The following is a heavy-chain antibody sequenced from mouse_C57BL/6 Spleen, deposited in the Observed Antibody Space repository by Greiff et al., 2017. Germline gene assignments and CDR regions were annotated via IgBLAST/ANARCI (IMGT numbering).Heavy chain of an antibody. J-gene: IGHJ1*03. CDR1: GYTFTDYY. V-gene: IGHV1-26*01. CDR3: ARRNDGYYWYFDV. CDR2: INPNNGGT. Sequence: VQLQQSGPELVKPGASVKISCKASGYTFTDYYMNWVKQSHGKSLEWIGDINPNNGGTSYNQKFKGKATLTVDKSSSTAYMELRSLTSEDSSVYDCARRNDGYYWYFDVWGTGTTVTVSS. D-gene: IGHD2-3*01.